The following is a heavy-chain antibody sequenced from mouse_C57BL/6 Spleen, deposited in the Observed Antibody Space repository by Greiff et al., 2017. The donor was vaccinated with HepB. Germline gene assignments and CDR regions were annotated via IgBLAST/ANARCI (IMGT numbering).Heavy chain of an antibody. D-gene: IGHD2-5*01. J-gene: IGHJ4*01. V-gene: IGHV1-26*01. CDR1: GYTFTDYY. CDR3: AAHYSNYVGAMDY. CDR2: INPNNGGT. Sequence: EVQLQQSGPELVKPGASVKISCKASGYTFTDYYMNWVKQSHGKSLEWIGDINPNNGGTSYNQKFKGKATLTVDKSSSTAYMELRSLTSEDSAVYYCAAHYSNYVGAMDYWGQGTSVTVSS.